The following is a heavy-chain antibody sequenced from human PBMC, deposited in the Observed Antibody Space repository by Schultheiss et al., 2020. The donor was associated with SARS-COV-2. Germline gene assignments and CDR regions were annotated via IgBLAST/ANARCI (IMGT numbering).Heavy chain of an antibody. CDR1: GYTFTGYY. J-gene: IGHJ6*02. D-gene: IGHD3-3*01. CDR2: INPNSGGT. CDR3: ARGDYDFWSGYYSGVSYYGMDV. V-gene: IGHV1-2*06. Sequence: ASVKVSCKASGYTFTGYYMHWVRQAPGQGLEWMGRINPNSGGTNYAQKFQGRVTITRDTSASTAYMELSSLRSEDTAVYYCARGDYDFWSGYYSGVSYYGMDVWGQGTTVTVSS.